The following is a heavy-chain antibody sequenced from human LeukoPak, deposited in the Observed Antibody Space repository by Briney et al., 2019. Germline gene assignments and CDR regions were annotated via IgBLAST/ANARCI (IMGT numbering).Heavy chain of an antibody. CDR1: GYTFTSYG. D-gene: IGHD3-10*01. Sequence: ASVKVSCKASGYTFTSYGISWVRQAPGQGLEWMGWISAYNGNTNYAQKLQGRVTMTTDTSTSTAYMELRSLRSDDTAVYYCARDGERVGRITMVRGVTDFDYWGQGTQVTVSS. CDR2: ISAYNGNT. CDR3: ARDGERVGRITMVRGVTDFDY. J-gene: IGHJ4*02. V-gene: IGHV1-18*01.